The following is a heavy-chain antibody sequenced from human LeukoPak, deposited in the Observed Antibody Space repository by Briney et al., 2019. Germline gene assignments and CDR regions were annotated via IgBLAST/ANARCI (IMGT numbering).Heavy chain of an antibody. Sequence: PGGSLRLSCAASGFTFNSAWMSWVRQAPGKGLEWVGRIKSKTDGGTTDYAAPVKGRFTISRDDSKDTLYLQMNSLKTEDTAVYYCTTVGGREDEDYYYYYYIDVWGKGTTVTVSS. CDR3: TTVGGREDEDYYYYYYIDV. J-gene: IGHJ6*03. CDR1: GFTFNSAW. CDR2: IKSKTDGGTT. D-gene: IGHD2-15*01. V-gene: IGHV3-15*01.